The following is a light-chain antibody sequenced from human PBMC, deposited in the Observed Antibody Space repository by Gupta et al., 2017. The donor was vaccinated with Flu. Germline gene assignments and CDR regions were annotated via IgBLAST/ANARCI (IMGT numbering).Light chain of an antibody. CDR2: GNN. CDR3: AAWDDRLNAYV. CDR1: TSNIGSNT. V-gene: IGLV1-44*01. J-gene: IGLJ1*01. Sequence: QSVLTQSPSASGTPGQRVTISCSGSTSNIGSNTVNWFQQFPGTAPKVLIYGNNQWASGVPDRFSGSKSGTSASLAISGLQSEDEADYFCAAWDDRLNAYVFGTGTKVTVL.